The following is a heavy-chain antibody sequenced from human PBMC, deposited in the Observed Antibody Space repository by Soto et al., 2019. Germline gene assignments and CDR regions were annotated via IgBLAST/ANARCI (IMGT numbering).Heavy chain of an antibody. V-gene: IGHV1-2*04. CDR3: ATRRLGNGLEV. CDR2: LNPNSGGT. CDR1: GDTCTAYY. J-gene: IGHJ6*02. Sequence: ASVKGSCKASGDTCTAYYIHWVRPAPGQGLEWMGWLNPNSGGTKYAQKFQGWVTMTRDTSLSTAYMELSSLTSDDTAVYYCATRRLGNGLEVWGQGTTVTVSS.